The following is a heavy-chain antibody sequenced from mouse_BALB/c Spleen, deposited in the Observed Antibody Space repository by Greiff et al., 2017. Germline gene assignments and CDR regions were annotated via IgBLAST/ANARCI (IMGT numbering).Heavy chain of an antibody. Sequence: EVKLMESGGGLVKPGGSLKLSCAASGFTFSDYYMYWVRQTPEKRLEWVATISDGGSYTYYPDSVKGRFTISRDNAKNNLYLQMSSLKSEDTAMYYCARGRRPVYYFDYWGQGTTLTVSS. CDR3: ARGRRPVYYFDY. CDR1: GFTFSDYY. V-gene: IGHV5-4*02. J-gene: IGHJ2*01. D-gene: IGHD2-12*01. CDR2: ISDGGSYT.